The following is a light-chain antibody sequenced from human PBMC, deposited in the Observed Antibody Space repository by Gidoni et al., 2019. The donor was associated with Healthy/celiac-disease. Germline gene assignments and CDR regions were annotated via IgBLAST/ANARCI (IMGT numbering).Light chain of an antibody. CDR3: QAWDSSTYVV. V-gene: IGLV3-1*01. CDR2: QDS. CDR1: KLVDKY. J-gene: IGLJ2*01. Sequence: SYELTQPPPVSVSPGQTASITCSGDKLVDKYACWYQQKPGQSPVLVIYQDSKRPSGIPERFSGSNTENTATLTISGTQAMDEADYYCQAWDSSTYVVFGGGTKLTVL.